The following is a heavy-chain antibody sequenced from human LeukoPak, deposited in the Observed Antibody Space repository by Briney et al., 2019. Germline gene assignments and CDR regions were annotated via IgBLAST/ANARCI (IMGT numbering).Heavy chain of an antibody. J-gene: IGHJ4*02. CDR2: IIPIFGTA. V-gene: IGHV1-69*13. CDR3: ATAIFNVLPHDH. CDR1: GGTFSSYA. D-gene: IGHD3-3*01. Sequence: SVKVSCKASGGTFSSYAISWVRQAPGQGLEWMGGIIPIFGTANYAQKYQGRVTITADESTSTAYMGLSSLRSEDTAVYYCATAIFNVLPHDHWGQGTLVTVSS.